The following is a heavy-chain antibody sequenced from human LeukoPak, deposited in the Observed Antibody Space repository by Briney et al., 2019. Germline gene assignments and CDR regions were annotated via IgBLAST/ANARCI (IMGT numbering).Heavy chain of an antibody. CDR1: GGSFSGYY. V-gene: IGHV4-34*01. D-gene: IGHD3-10*01. J-gene: IGHJ4*02. CDR3: ARLASLRGVIRC. CDR2: INHSGST. Sequence: SETLSLTCAVYGGSFSGYYWSWIRQPPGKGLEWIGEINHSGSTNYNPSLKSRVTISVDTSKNQFSLKLSSVTAADTAVYYCARLASLRGVIRCWGQGTLVTVSS.